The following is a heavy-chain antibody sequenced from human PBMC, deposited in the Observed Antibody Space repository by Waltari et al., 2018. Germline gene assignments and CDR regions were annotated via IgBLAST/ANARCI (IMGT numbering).Heavy chain of an antibody. Sequence: EVQLVESGGDLVEARGSLRLSCVVSGYNFGSSCMTWVRSAGERGLVWGSRINSEGRSSAYADFVKGRLTIARDNAKNTLYLQMDSLGDDDAALYYCVGGPQMSGLDLFDSWGQGTLVTVST. V-gene: IGHV3-74*03. D-gene: IGHD3-10*01. J-gene: IGHJ4*02. CDR2: INSEGRSS. CDR1: GYNFGSSC. CDR3: VGGPQMSGLDLFDS.